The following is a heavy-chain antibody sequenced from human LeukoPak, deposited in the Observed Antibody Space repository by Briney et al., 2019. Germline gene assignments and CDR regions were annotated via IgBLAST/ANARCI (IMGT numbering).Heavy chain of an antibody. Sequence: AGGSLRLSCAASGFTFSSYAMSWVRQAPGKGLEWVSAISGSGGSTYYADSVKGRFTISRDNSKNTLYLQMNSLRAEDKAVYYCAKDDSSGYYSYWGQGTLVTVSS. CDR1: GFTFSSYA. J-gene: IGHJ4*02. CDR2: ISGSGGST. CDR3: AKDDSSGYYSY. D-gene: IGHD3-22*01. V-gene: IGHV3-23*01.